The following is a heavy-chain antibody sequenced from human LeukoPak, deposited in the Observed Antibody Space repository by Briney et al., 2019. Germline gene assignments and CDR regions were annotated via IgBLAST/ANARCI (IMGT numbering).Heavy chain of an antibody. J-gene: IGHJ3*02. Sequence: PGGSLRLSCAASGFTFSSYWMSWVRQAPGKGLEWVANIKQDGSEKYYVDSVKGRFTISRDNAKNSLYLQMNSLRAEDTAVYYCANYYDSSGYYALDMWGQGTMVTVSP. CDR3: ANYYDSSGYYALDM. CDR2: IKQDGSEK. CDR1: GFTFSSYW. D-gene: IGHD3-22*01. V-gene: IGHV3-7*01.